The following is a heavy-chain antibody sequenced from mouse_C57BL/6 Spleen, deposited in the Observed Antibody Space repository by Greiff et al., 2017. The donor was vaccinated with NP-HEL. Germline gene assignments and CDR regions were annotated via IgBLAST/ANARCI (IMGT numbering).Heavy chain of an antibody. CDR1: GYTFTDYE. CDR3: TRSCYDYDGYWYFDV. CDR2: IDPETGGT. D-gene: IGHD2-4*01. Sequence: QVQLQQSGAELVRPGASVTLSCKASGYTFTDYEMHWVKQTPVHGLEWIGAIDPETGGTAYNQKFKGKAILTADKSSSTAYMELRSLTSEDSAVYYCTRSCYDYDGYWYFDVWGTGTTVTVAS. V-gene: IGHV1-15*01. J-gene: IGHJ1*03.